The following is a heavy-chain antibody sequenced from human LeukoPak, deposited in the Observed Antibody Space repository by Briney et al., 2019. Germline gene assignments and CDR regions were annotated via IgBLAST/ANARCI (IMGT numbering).Heavy chain of an antibody. CDR3: ASLGSLLSSGWY. CDR1: GFTFSSYS. CDR2: ISSSSSYI. D-gene: IGHD6-19*01. J-gene: IGHJ4*02. V-gene: IGHV3-21*01. Sequence: PGGSLRLSCAASGFTFSSYSMNWVRQAPGKGLEWVSSISSSSSYIYYADSVKGRFTISRDNAKNSLYLQMNSLRAEDTAVYYCASLGSLLSSGWYWGRGTLVTVSS.